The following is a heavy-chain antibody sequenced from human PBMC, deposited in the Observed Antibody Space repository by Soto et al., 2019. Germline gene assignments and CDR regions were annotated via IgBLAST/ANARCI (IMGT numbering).Heavy chain of an antibody. V-gene: IGHV3-9*01. J-gene: IGHJ6*03. CDR2: ISWNSGQL. CDR1: GVNFEKYA. CDR3: AKDKSTGEYSYYRYMDV. D-gene: IGHD4-17*01. Sequence: EVLLVESGGGLVQPDRPLRLSCAASGVNFEKYAMHWVRQAPGKGLEWVSGISWNSGQLDYAGSVRGRFTISRDNGKNSLYLEMNSLRPDDTALYFCAKDKSTGEYSYYRYMDVWGRGTTVIVSS.